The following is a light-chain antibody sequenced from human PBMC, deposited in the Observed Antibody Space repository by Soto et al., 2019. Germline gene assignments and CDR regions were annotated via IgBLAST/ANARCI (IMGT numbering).Light chain of an antibody. J-gene: IGKJ4*01. CDR2: DAS. CDR3: QYRGIWPPGAT. CDR1: QSINNY. Sequence: EIVLTQSPVTLSLSPGERATLSCRASQSINNYLAWYQQKPGQPPRLLIYDASNRATAIPVRFSGSGSGTDFTLIISSLEREDSAVYYCQYRGIWPPGATFGGGTKVEIK. V-gene: IGKV3-11*01.